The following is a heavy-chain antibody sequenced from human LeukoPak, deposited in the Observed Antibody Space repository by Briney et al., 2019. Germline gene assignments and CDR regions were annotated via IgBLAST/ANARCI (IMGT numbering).Heavy chain of an antibody. J-gene: IGHJ4*02. CDR1: GFTFSSYS. V-gene: IGHV3-21*01. D-gene: IGHD3-22*01. Sequence: PGGSLRLSCAASGFTFSSYSMNWVRQAPGKGLEWVSSISSSSSYIYYADSVKGRFTISRDNAKNSLYLQMNSLRAEDTAVYYCARIALGSDSPSVKPRPKYYFDYWGQGTLVTVSS. CDR3: ARIALGSDSPSVKPRPKYYFDY. CDR2: ISSSSSYI.